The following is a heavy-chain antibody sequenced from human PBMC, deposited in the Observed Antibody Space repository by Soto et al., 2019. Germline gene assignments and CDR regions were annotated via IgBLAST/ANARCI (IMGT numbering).Heavy chain of an antibody. J-gene: IGHJ6*02. CDR1: GGSISSYY. D-gene: IGHD3-3*01. CDR2: IYYSGST. V-gene: IGHV4-59*01. Sequence: SETLSLTCTVDGGSISSYYWSWIRRPPGKGLEWIGYIYYSGSTNYNPSLKSRVTISVDTSKNQFSLKLSSVTAADTAVYYCARGDTIFGVTLGGMDVWGQGTTVTVSS. CDR3: ARGDTIFGVTLGGMDV.